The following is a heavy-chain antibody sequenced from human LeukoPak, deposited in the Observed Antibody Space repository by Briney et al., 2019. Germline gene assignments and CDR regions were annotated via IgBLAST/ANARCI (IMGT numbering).Heavy chain of an antibody. J-gene: IGHJ4*02. V-gene: IGHV3-30*09. CDR2: ISYDGSNK. CDR3: AKAYYYGFDY. D-gene: IGHD3-10*01. CDR1: GFTFSSYA. Sequence: GSLRLSCAASGFTFSSYAMHWVRQAPGKGLEWVAVISYDGSNKYYADSVKGRFAISRDNSKNTLYLQMNSLRAEDTAVYYCAKAYYYGFDYWGQGTLVTVSS.